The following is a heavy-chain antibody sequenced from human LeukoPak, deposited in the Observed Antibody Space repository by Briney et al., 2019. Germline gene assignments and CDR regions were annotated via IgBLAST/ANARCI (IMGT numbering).Heavy chain of an antibody. CDR2: MNPNSGNT. CDR1: GYTFTSYD. D-gene: IGHD6-6*01. Sequence: GASVKVSCKASGYTFTSYDINWVRRATGQGLEWMGWMNPNSGNTGYAQKFQGRVTMTRNTSISTAYMELSSLRSEDTAVYYCALSIAARPYWFDPWGQGTLVTVSS. CDR3: ALSIAARPYWFDP. V-gene: IGHV1-8*01. J-gene: IGHJ5*02.